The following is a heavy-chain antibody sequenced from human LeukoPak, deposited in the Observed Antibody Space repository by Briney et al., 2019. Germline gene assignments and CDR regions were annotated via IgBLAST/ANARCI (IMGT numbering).Heavy chain of an antibody. V-gene: IGHV1-8*01. J-gene: IGHJ4*02. CDR1: GYTFTSYD. CDR3: TRRSYDSSGYDFDY. CDR2: MNPNSGNT. D-gene: IGHD3-22*01. Sequence: ASVKVSCKASGYTFTSYDINWVRQATGQGLEWMGWMNPNSGNTGYAQKFQGRVTMTRNTSISTAYMELSSLRSEDTAVYYCTRRSYDSSGYDFDYWGRETLVTVSS.